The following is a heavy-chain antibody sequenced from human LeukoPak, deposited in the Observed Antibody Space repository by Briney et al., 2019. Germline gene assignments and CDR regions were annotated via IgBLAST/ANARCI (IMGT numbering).Heavy chain of an antibody. Sequence: SETLSLTCTVSGGSISSYYWSWIRQPPGRGLEWIGNLYNSGNTKYNPSLKDRVTISVDTTKNQFSLKLTSVTAADTAVYYCARVSASGTPDHWGQGTLVTVSS. CDR3: ARVSASGTPDH. J-gene: IGHJ4*02. D-gene: IGHD3-10*01. CDR2: LYNSGNT. CDR1: GGSISSYY. V-gene: IGHV4-59*01.